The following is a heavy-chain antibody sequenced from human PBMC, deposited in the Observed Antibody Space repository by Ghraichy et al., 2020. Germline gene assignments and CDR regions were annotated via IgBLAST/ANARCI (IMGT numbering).Heavy chain of an antibody. CDR2: ISSSSSYT. V-gene: IGHV3-11*06. CDR3: ARDSRYCSSTSCPTGYYYYYGMDV. D-gene: IGHD2-2*01. CDR1: GFTFSDYY. Sequence: GESLNISCAASGFTFSDYYMSWIRQAPGKGLEWVSYISSSSSYTNYADSVKGRFTISRDNAKNSLYLQMNSLRAEDTAVYYCARDSRYCSSTSCPTGYYYYYGMDVWGQGTTVTVSS. J-gene: IGHJ6*02.